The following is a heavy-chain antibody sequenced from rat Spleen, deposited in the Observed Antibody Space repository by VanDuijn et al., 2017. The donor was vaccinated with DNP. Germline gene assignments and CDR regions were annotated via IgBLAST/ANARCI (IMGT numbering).Heavy chain of an antibody. CDR2: ISSTGDNT. CDR1: GFIFSNYW. CDR3: ARRRLTPDY. D-gene: IGHD1-7*01. Sequence: EVQLVESGGGPVQPGRSLKLSCVASGFIFSNYWMTWIRQAPGKGLEWVASISSTGDNTYYSDSVKGRFSLSRDNAKSTLYLQMDSLRSEDTATYYCARRRLTPDYWGQGVMVTVSS. V-gene: IGHV5-31*01. J-gene: IGHJ2*01.